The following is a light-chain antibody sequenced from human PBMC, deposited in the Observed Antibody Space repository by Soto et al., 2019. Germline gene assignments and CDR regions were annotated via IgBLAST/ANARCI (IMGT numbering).Light chain of an antibody. J-gene: IGKJ1*01. CDR2: GAS. CDR1: QSITSN. Sequence: EIVMTQSPAALSVSPGERATLSCRASQSITSNVAWYQQKPGQAPRLLIYGASTRATGIPARFSGSGSGTEFTLTISSLQSEDFAVYYCQQYNNWPPWKFGQGTKGDIK. CDR3: QQYNNWPPWK. V-gene: IGKV3-15*01.